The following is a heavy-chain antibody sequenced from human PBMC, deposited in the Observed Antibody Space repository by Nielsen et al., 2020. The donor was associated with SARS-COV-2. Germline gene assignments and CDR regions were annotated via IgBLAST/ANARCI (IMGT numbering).Heavy chain of an antibody. Sequence: WIRQAPGKGLEWIGYIYDSGITNYNPSLKSRVTISIDSSKNQFSLRLTSVTAADTAVYCCAREAVYYGSGSFTKRYYYYMDVWGKGTTVTVSS. J-gene: IGHJ6*03. CDR3: AREAVYYGSGSFTKRYYYYMDV. CDR2: IYDSGIT. D-gene: IGHD3-10*01. V-gene: IGHV4-59*01.